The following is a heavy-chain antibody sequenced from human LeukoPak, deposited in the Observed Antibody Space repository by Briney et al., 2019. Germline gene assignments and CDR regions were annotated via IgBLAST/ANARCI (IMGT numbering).Heavy chain of an antibody. D-gene: IGHD1-1*01. Sequence: GGSLRLSCAASGFTFSSYGMHWVRQAPGKGLEWVTFIRHDGRNKYYADSLKGRFTISRDNSKNTLYLQMNSLRVDDSAIYYCARGRTRGTKAIDYWGQGTLVTISS. CDR1: GFTFSSYG. CDR3: ARGRTRGTKAIDY. CDR2: IRHDGRNK. V-gene: IGHV3-30*02. J-gene: IGHJ4*02.